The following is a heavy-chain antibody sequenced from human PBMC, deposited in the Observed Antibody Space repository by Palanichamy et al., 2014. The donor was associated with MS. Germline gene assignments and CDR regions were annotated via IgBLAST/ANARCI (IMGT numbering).Heavy chain of an antibody. CDR2: IYHTGNA. D-gene: IGHD3-16*01. J-gene: IGHJ4*02. CDR1: GYPISGAYY. Sequence: QVQLQESGPGLVRPSETLSLTCTVSGYPISGAYYWGWIRQPPGKGLEWIGNIYHTGNAYYNPSLKSRISMSVDTSKKQFSLRLSTVTAADTAVYYCAKVNYDYGRVDSWGQGTLVIVSS. V-gene: IGHV4-38-2*02. CDR3: AKVNYDYGRVDS.